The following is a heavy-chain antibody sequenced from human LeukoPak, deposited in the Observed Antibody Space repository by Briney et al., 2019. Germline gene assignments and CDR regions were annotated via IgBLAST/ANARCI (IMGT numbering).Heavy chain of an antibody. J-gene: IGHJ4*02. Sequence: PSETLSLTCTVSGGSISSSSYYWGWIRQPPGKGPEWIGSIYYSGSTYYNPSLKSRVTISVDTSKNQFSLKLSSVTAADTAVYYCARFYCSSISCYPGDYWGQGTLVTVSS. CDR2: IYYSGST. D-gene: IGHD2-2*01. V-gene: IGHV4-39*07. CDR3: ARFYCSSISCYPGDY. CDR1: GGSISSSSYY.